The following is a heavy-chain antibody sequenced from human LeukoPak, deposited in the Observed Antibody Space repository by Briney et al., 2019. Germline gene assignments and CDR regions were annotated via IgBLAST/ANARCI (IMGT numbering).Heavy chain of an antibody. Sequence: PSETLSLTCTVSGGSISSYYWSWIRQPPGKGLEWIGYIYYSGSTNYNPSLKSRVTISVDTSKNQFSLKLSSVTAADTAVYYCARVPGGSYPFDLWGRGTLVTVPS. CDR1: GGSISSYY. V-gene: IGHV4-59*08. CDR3: ARVPGGSYPFDL. J-gene: IGHJ2*01. CDR2: IYYSGST. D-gene: IGHD1-26*01.